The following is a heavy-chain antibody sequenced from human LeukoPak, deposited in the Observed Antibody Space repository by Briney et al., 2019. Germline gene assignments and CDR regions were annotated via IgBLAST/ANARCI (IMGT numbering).Heavy chain of an antibody. CDR2: MHTSGSI. CDR3: ARDNLISGFDY. V-gene: IGHV4-61*02. D-gene: IGHD2-15*01. CDR1: GGSISSGSYY. J-gene: IGHJ4*02. Sequence: SQTLSLTCTVSGGSISSGSYYWSWIRQPAGKGLEWIGRMHTSGSINYNPSLKSRVTISVDTSKSQFSLNLSSVTAADTAVYYCARDNLISGFDYWGQGTLVTVSS.